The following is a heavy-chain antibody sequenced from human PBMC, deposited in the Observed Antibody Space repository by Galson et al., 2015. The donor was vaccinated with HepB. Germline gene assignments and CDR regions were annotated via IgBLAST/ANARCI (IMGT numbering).Heavy chain of an antibody. Sequence: QSGAEVKKPGESLRISCKGSGYTFTKYWITWVRQVPGKGLEWMGKIDPSDSDTNYSPSFQGHVTISVEKAISTAYLQWSSLKASDTAMYYCAGHRYSYGYQAEFDFWGQGTLVTVSS. J-gene: IGHJ4*02. CDR3: AGHRYSYGYQAEFDF. V-gene: IGHV5-10-1*01. CDR1: GYTFTKYW. CDR2: IDPSDSDT. D-gene: IGHD5-18*01.